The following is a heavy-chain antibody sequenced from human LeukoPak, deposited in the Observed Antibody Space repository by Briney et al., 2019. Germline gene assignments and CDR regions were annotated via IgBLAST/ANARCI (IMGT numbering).Heavy chain of an antibody. CDR1: GFTFSSYA. J-gene: IGHJ4*02. Sequence: GGSLRLSCAASGFTFSSYAMHWVRQAPGKGLEWVAVISYDGSNKYYADSVKGRFTISRDNSKNTLYLQMNSLRAEDTAVYYCARRVYNSGWYIDYWGQGTLVTVSS. CDR2: ISYDGSNK. D-gene: IGHD6-19*01. V-gene: IGHV3-30-3*01. CDR3: ARRVYNSGWYIDY.